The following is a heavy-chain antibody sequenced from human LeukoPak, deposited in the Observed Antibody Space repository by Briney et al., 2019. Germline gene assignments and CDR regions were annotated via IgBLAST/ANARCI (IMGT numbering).Heavy chain of an antibody. CDR2: IITIFGKA. CDR3: AREEEKVVAGPHFDY. J-gene: IGHJ4*02. CDR1: GGTFSSYA. V-gene: IGHV1-69*06. D-gene: IGHD6-19*01. Sequence: TVNLSCKASGGTFSSYAISWVPQAPGQGLEWMVGIITIFGKANYAQKFQGRVTITADKSTSTAYLELSSLRSEDTAVYYCAREEEKVVAGPHFDYWGQGTLVTVSS.